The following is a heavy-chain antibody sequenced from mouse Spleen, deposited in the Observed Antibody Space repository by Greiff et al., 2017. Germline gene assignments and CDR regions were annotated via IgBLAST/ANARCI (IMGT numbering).Heavy chain of an antibody. CDR1: GYTFTSYW. J-gene: IGHJ2*01. Sequence: QVHVKQPGTELVKPGASVKLSCKASGYTFTSYWMHWVKQRPGQGLEWIGNINPSNGGTNYNEKFKSKATLTVDKSSSTAYMQLSSLTSEDSAVYYCARDSNYGLYFDYWGQGTTLTVSS. D-gene: IGHD2-5*01. CDR3: ARDSNYGLYFDY. V-gene: IGHV1-53*01. CDR2: INPSNGGT.